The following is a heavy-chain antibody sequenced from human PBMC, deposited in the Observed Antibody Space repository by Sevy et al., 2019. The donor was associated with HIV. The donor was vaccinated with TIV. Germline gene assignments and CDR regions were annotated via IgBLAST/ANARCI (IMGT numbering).Heavy chain of an antibody. CDR3: AKDKEGATTLDLFDY. V-gene: IGHV3-23*01. CDR2: ISGSGGST. J-gene: IGHJ4*02. CDR1: GFTFSGYP. D-gene: IGHD1-26*01. Sequence: GGSLRLSCAASGFTFSGYPMSWVRQAPGKGLEWVSAISGSGGSTYYADSVKGRFTISRDNSKNTLYLQMNSLRAEDTAVYYCAKDKEGATTLDLFDYWGQGTLVTVSS.